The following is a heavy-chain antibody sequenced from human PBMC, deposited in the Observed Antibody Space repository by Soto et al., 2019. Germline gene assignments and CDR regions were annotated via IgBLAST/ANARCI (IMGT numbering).Heavy chain of an antibody. CDR3: ARDRYYDILTGYYYGMDV. J-gene: IGHJ6*02. V-gene: IGHV3-53*01. Sequence: PWGSLRLSCAASGFTFYSSAIIFFRHSPFKWLEWVPVIYSGGSTYYADSAKGRFTISRDNSKNTLYLQMNSLRAEDTAVYYCARDRYYDILTGYYYGMDVWGQGTTVTVSS. CDR2: IYSGGST. D-gene: IGHD3-9*01. CDR1: GFTFYSSA.